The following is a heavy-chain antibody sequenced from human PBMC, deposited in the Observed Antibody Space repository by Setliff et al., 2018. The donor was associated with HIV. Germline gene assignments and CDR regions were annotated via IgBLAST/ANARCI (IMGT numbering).Heavy chain of an antibody. CDR2: ISSSSSTR. CDR3: ASIELAAMVPVDY. V-gene: IGHV3-48*01. CDR1: GFTFSNYN. D-gene: IGHD5-18*01. J-gene: IGHJ4*02. Sequence: GSLRLSCAASGFTFSNYNMNWVRQAPGKGLEWVSYISSSSSTRYYANSLKGRFTISRDNVKNSLFLQMNSLRAEDTAVYYCASIELAAMVPVDYWGQGTLVTVSS.